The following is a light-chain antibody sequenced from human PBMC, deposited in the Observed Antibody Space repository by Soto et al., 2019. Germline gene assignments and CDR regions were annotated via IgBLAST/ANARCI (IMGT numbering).Light chain of an antibody. V-gene: IGKV1-5*03. J-gene: IGKJ2*01. CDR3: QLHRSSSPYT. Sequence: DIQMTQSPSTLSASVGDRVTITCRASQSISSWLAWYQQKPGKAPNLLIYKASTLGSGVPSRFSGGGSGTEFTLTISSLQPDEFAASYYQLHRSSSPYTFGQGTKLEIK. CDR2: KAS. CDR1: QSISSW.